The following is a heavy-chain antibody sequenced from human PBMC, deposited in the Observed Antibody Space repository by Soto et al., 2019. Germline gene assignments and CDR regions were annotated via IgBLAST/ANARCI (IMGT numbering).Heavy chain of an antibody. CDR2: ISYDGSNK. D-gene: IGHD3-10*01. Sequence: GESLKISCAASGFTFSSYGMHWVRQAPGKGLEWVAVISYDGSNKYYADSVKGRFTISRDNSKNTLYLQMNSLRAEDTAVYYCAKDQYYGSGSYNYFDYWGQGTLVTVSS. CDR3: AKDQYYGSGSYNYFDY. V-gene: IGHV3-30*18. J-gene: IGHJ4*02. CDR1: GFTFSSYG.